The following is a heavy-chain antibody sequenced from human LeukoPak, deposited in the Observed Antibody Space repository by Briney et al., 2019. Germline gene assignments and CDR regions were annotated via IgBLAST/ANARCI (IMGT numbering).Heavy chain of an antibody. J-gene: IGHJ4*02. CDR3: ASLSTYYYDSSGYYYGPIGFDY. Sequence: SVKVSCKASGGTFGSYAISWVRQAPGQGLEWMGGIIPIFGTANYAQKFQGRVTITTDESTSTAYMELSSLRSEDTAVYYCASLSTYYYDSSGYYYGPIGFDYWGQGTLVTVSS. CDR2: IIPIFGTA. CDR1: GGTFGSYA. D-gene: IGHD3-22*01. V-gene: IGHV1-69*05.